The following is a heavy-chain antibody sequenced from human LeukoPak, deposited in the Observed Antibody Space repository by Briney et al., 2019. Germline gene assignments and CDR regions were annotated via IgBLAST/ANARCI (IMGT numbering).Heavy chain of an antibody. CDR2: IYTSGST. V-gene: IGHV4-4*07. CDR3: ARGALQLNFDY. CDR1: GGSISSYY. D-gene: IGHD5-24*01. J-gene: IGHJ4*02. Sequence: KPSETLSLSCTVSGGSISSYYWSWIRQPAGKGLEWIGRIYTSGSTKYNPSLKSRVTMSVDTFKNQFSLKLSSATAADTAVYYCARGALQLNFDYWGQGTLVTVSS.